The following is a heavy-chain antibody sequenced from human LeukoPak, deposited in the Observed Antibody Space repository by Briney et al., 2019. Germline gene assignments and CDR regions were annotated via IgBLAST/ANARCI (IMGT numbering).Heavy chain of an antibody. J-gene: IGHJ4*02. CDR2: ISGTGGTT. Sequence: GGSLRLSCAASGFTFNNYAMTWVRQAPGKGLEWVSAISGTGGTTYYADSVKGRFTISRDNSKNTLYLQMNSLRAEDTAVYYCARDSHGKTPFDYWGQGTLVTVSS. CDR3: ARDSHGKTPFDY. CDR1: GFTFNNYA. V-gene: IGHV3-23*01.